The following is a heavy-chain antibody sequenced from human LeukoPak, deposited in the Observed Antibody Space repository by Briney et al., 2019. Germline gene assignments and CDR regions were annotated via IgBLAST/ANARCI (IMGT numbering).Heavy chain of an antibody. D-gene: IGHD3-10*01. J-gene: IGHJ4*02. Sequence: EASVKVSCKASGYTFTSYDINWVRQATGQGLEWMGWMNPNSGNTGYAQKFQGRVTMTRDTSISTAYMELSSLRSDDTSVYYCARVTLLRGTDYWGQGALVTVSS. CDR3: ARVTLLRGTDY. CDR2: MNPNSGNT. V-gene: IGHV1-8*01. CDR1: GYTFTSYD.